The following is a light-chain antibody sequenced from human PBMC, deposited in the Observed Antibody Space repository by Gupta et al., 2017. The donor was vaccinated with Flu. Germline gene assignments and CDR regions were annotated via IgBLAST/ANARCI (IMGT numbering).Light chain of an antibody. Sequence: DIQMTQSPSSLSASLGDRVTITCQASQDISTDLNWYQQKPGKAPKPLIYDASKLETGVPSRFSGSGSGTDFTFTINSLQPEDISTYYCRQVNSVPLTFGGGTRVEIK. CDR3: RQVNSVPLT. V-gene: IGKV1-33*01. CDR1: QDISTD. J-gene: IGKJ4*01. CDR2: DAS.